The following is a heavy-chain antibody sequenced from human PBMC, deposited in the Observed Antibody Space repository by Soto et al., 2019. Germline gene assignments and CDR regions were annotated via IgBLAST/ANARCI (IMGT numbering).Heavy chain of an antibody. Sequence: QVQLVQSGAELKKPGASVKVSCKASGYTFTTYDITWVRQAPGQGLEWMGWISGYKGNTKYAQRLQGRVTMTTETSTSTAYMELRSLRSDDTAVYYCARDSTARLAWFDPWGQGTLVIVSS. V-gene: IGHV1-18*04. CDR1: GYTFTTYD. CDR3: ARDSTARLAWFDP. CDR2: ISGYKGNT. J-gene: IGHJ5*02. D-gene: IGHD6-6*01.